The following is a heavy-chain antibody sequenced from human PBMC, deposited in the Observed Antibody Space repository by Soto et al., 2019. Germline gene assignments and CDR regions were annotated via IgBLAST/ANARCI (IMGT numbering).Heavy chain of an antibody. CDR2: INHSGSN. Sequence: QVQLQQWGAGLLKPSETLSLTCAVYGWSFSGYYWSWIRQPPGKGLEWIGEINHSGSNNYNPSLKSRVTISVDTSKNQFSLKLSSVTAADTAVYYCARLKPDGTGDWGQGTTVTVSS. V-gene: IGHV4-34*01. CDR1: GWSFSGYY. CDR3: ARLKPDGTGD. J-gene: IGHJ6*02. D-gene: IGHD7-27*01.